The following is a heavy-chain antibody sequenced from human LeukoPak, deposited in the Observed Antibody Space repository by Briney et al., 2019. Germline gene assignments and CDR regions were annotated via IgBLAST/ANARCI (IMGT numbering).Heavy chain of an antibody. CDR2: FSGIGGST. CDR1: GFTFSSYA. CDR3: ANSDCGGDCYSV. J-gene: IGHJ4*02. V-gene: IGHV3-23*01. D-gene: IGHD2-21*02. Sequence: GGSLRLSCAASGFTFSSYAMSWVRQAPGKGLEWVSTFSGIGGSTYYADSVKGRFTISRDNFRNTLYLQMNSLRAEDTAVHYCANSDCGGDCYSVWGQGTLVTVSS.